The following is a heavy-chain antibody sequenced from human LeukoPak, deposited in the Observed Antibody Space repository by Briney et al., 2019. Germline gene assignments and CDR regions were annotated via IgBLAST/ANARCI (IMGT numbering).Heavy chain of an antibody. CDR3: ARTRAGYSYGTGGFDY. Sequence: NTGGSLRLSCAASGFTFSSYSMNWVRQAPGKGLEWVSSISSSSSYIYYADSVKGRFTISRDNAKNSLYLQMNSLRAEDTAVYYCARTRAGYSYGTGGFDYWGQGTLVTVSS. J-gene: IGHJ4*02. V-gene: IGHV3-21*01. D-gene: IGHD5-18*01. CDR1: GFTFSSYS. CDR2: ISSSSSYI.